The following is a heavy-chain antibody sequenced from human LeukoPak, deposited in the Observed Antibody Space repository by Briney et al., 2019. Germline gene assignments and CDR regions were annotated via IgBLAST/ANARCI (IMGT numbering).Heavy chain of an antibody. J-gene: IGHJ5*02. CDR1: GFTFSNYW. CDR3: ARDEYEYAGWFDP. V-gene: IGHV3-74*01. CDR2: ISTDASST. Sequence: GGSLRLSCAASGFTFSNYWMHWVRQAPGKGLVWVSRISTDASSTTYADSVKGRFTISRDNSKNTLYLQMNSLRVEDTAVYYCARDEYEYAGWFDPWGQGTLVTVSS. D-gene: IGHD5-12*01.